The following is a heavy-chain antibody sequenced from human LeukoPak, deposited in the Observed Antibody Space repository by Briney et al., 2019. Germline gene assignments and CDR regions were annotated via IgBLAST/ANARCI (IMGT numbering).Heavy chain of an antibody. CDR2: INPNSGGT. CDR3: ATSEWGCGSTSCYYGSGWFDP. J-gene: IGHJ5*02. V-gene: IGHV1-2*02. D-gene: IGHD2-2*01. Sequence: ASVKVSCKASGYTFTGYYMHWVRQAPGQGLEWMGWINPNSGGTNYAQKFQGRVTMTRDTSISTAYMELSRLRSDDTAVYYCATSEWGCGSTSCYYGSGWFDPWDQGTLVTVSS. CDR1: GYTFTGYY.